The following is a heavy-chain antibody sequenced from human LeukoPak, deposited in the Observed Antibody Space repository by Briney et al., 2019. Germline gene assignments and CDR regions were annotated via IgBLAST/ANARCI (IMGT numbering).Heavy chain of an antibody. J-gene: IGHJ4*02. Sequence: GASVKVSCKASGYTFTGYYMHWVRQAPGQGLEWMGWINPNSGGTNYAQKFQGRVTMTRDTSISTAYMGLSRLRSDDTAVYYCARGGRITLGGVTEITFDYWGQGTLVTVSS. CDR3: ARGGRITLGGVTEITFDY. CDR2: INPNSGGT. V-gene: IGHV1-2*02. D-gene: IGHD3-16*01. CDR1: GYTFTGYY.